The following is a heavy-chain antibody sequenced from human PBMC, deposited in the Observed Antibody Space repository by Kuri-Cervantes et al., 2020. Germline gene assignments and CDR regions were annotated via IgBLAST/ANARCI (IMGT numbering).Heavy chain of an antibody. CDR1: GFTFSSYA. CDR2: ISYDGINT. CDR3: AKKGDFWSGSAAYYYMDV. V-gene: IGHV3-30-3*02. Sequence: GESLKISCAASGFTFSSYAMHWVRQAPGKGLEWVAVISYDGINTYYADSVKGRFTISRDNSKNTLYLQMNSLRAEDTAVYYCAKKGDFWSGSAAYYYMDVWGKGTTVTVSS. J-gene: IGHJ6*03. D-gene: IGHD3-3*01.